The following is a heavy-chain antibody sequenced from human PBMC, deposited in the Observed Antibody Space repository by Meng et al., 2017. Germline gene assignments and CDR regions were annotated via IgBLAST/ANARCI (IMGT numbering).Heavy chain of an antibody. CDR3: ARSYSSGWYLRPDY. CDR2: INPNSGGT. Sequence: ASVKVSCKASGYTFTGYYMHWVRQAPGQGLEWMGRINPNSGGTNYAQKFQGRVTMTRDTSISTAYTELSRLRSDDTAVYYCARSYSSGWYLRPDYWGQGTLVTVSS. J-gene: IGHJ4*02. D-gene: IGHD6-19*01. CDR1: GYTFTGYY. V-gene: IGHV1-2*06.